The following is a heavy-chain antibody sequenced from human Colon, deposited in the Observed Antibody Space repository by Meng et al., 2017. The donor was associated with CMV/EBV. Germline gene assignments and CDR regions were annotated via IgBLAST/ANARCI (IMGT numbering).Heavy chain of an antibody. V-gene: IGHV5-51*01. D-gene: IGHD2/OR15-2a*01. Sequence: GGSLRLSCQGSGFTFSNYWIGWVRQMPGKGLEWMGIVFPDDSDTKYSPSFQGQVTISADRSKSTAYLQWSSLKASDTATYYCARHDCSSTTCEIYYYGVDLWGQGTTVTVSS. CDR2: VFPDDSDT. CDR1: GFTFSNYW. J-gene: IGHJ6*02. CDR3: ARHDCSSTTCEIYYYGVDL.